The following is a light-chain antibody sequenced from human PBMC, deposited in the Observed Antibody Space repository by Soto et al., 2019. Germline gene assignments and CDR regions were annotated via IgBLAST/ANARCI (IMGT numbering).Light chain of an antibody. J-gene: IGLJ3*02. CDR1: RSNIGNNR. CDR3: AAWDDSLNGWV. Sequence: QSALTQAPAASGSPGQRVTISCAESRSNIGNNRVNWYQQLPRTAPKLLIHSNNQRPSGVPDRFSGSKSGTSASLAISGLQSEDEADYYCAAWDDSLNGWVFGGGTKVTV. V-gene: IGLV1-44*01. CDR2: SNN.